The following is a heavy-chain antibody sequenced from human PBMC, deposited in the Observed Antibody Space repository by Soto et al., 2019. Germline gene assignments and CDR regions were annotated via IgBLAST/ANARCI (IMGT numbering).Heavy chain of an antibody. CDR3: ARDENFKYSSGCDY. D-gene: IGHD6-19*01. Sequence: EVQLVESGGGLVKPGVSLRLSCAASGFTFSSYSTNWVRQAPGKGLEWVSSISSSSSYIYYADSVKGRFTISRDNAKNSLYLQMNSLRAEDTAVYYCARDENFKYSSGCDYWGQGTLVTVSS. V-gene: IGHV3-21*01. CDR2: ISSSSSYI. CDR1: GFTFSSYS. J-gene: IGHJ4*02.